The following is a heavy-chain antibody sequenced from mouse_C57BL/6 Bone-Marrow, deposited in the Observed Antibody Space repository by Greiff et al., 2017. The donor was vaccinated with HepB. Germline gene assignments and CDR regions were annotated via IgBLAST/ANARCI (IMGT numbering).Heavy chain of an antibody. J-gene: IGHJ4*01. CDR1: GYAFSSSW. CDR3: ARSGGSDAMDY. D-gene: IGHD1-1*01. CDR2: IYPGDGDT. Sequence: VQLQQSGPELVKPGASVKISCKASGYAFSSSWMNWVKQRPGKGLEWIGRIYPGDGDTNYNGKFKGKATLTADKSSSTAYMQLSSLTSEDSAVYFCARSGGSDAMDYWGQGTSVTVSS. V-gene: IGHV1-82*01.